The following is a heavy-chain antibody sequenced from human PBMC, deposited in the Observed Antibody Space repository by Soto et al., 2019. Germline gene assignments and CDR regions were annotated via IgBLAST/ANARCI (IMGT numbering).Heavy chain of an antibody. CDR3: ATDYYDSSGYDY. D-gene: IGHD3-22*01. Sequence: ASVNVSCKVSGYTLTELSMHWVRQAPGKELEWMGGFDPEDGETIYAQKFQGRVTMTEDTSTDTAYMELSSLRSEDTAVYYCATDYYDSSGYDYWGQGTLVTVSS. J-gene: IGHJ4*02. CDR1: GYTLTELS. V-gene: IGHV1-24*01. CDR2: FDPEDGET.